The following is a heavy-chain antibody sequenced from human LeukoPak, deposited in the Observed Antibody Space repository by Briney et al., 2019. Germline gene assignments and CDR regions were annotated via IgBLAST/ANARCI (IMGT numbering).Heavy chain of an antibody. Sequence: QSGGSLRLSCAAPGFTFSSHWMSWVRRAPGSGLDWVANIKPDGSAKYYMDSVKGRFTISRDNSQNSLSLQMNSLRVDDTAVYYCARIYCGGHCYYDYWGQGTLVTVSS. CDR3: ARIYCGGHCYYDY. V-gene: IGHV3-7*01. CDR1: GFTFSSHW. J-gene: IGHJ4*02. CDR2: IKPDGSAK. D-gene: IGHD2-21*02.